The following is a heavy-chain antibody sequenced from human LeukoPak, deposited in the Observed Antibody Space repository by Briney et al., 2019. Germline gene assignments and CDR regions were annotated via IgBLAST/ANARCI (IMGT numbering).Heavy chain of an antibody. V-gene: IGHV3-48*03. CDR2: ISSSGGTI. J-gene: IGHJ4*02. CDR3: ARAKMTTAGGVFDY. D-gene: IGHD6-13*01. CDR1: GFTFSSYE. Sequence: GGSLRLSCAASGFTFSSYEMNWVRQAPGKGLEWVSYISSSGGTIYYADSVKGRFTISRDNAKNSLYLQMNGLRAEDTAVYYCARAKMTTAGGVFDYWGQGTLVTVSS.